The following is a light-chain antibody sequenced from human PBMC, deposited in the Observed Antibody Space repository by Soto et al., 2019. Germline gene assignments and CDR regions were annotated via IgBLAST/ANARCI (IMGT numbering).Light chain of an antibody. J-gene: IGKJ5*01. CDR3: QQYGRSPPIT. V-gene: IGKV3-20*01. Sequence: EFVITQSAGTLSFSSGERATLSCWASQTVRNNYLAWYQQKPGQAPRLLVYGASSRATGIPDRFSGSGSGTDFTLTINRLEPEDFAVYYCQQYGRSPPITFGQGTRLEIK. CDR1: QTVRNNY. CDR2: GAS.